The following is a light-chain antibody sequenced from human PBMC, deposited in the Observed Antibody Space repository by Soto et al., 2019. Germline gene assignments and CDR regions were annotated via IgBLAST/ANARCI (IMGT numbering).Light chain of an antibody. CDR3: QQSNGTPLT. CDR1: QSVSDN. V-gene: IGKV3D-15*01. J-gene: IGKJ3*01. Sequence: VLSQSRATLTESPGDRVTLSCRASQSVSDNLAWYQQKPGQAPRLLIYAASSRETDIPSRFSGSGSGTDFSLTISSLQSEDFAVYYCQQSNGTPLTFGRRTKVDIK. CDR2: AAS.